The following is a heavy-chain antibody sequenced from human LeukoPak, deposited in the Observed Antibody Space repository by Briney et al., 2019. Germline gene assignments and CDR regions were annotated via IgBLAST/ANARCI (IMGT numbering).Heavy chain of an antibody. CDR1: GGSISSSSYY. J-gene: IGHJ2*01. CDR2: IYYSGST. V-gene: IGHV4-39*07. Sequence: PSETLSLTCTVSGGSISSSSYYWGWIRQPPGKGLEWIGSIYYSGSTYYNPSLKSRVTISVDTSKNQFSLKLSSVTAADTAVYYCARGINWGSYWYFDLWGRGTLVTVSS. CDR3: ARGINWGSYWYFDL. D-gene: IGHD7-27*01.